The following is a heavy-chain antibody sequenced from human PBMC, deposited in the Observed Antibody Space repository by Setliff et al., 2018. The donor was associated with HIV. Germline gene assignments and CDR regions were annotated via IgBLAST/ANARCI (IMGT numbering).Heavy chain of an antibody. CDR2: INHSGNT. D-gene: IGHD1-26*01. J-gene: IGHJ3*02. CDR1: GGSLSGYY. V-gene: IGHV4-34*01. CDR3: ARDSGQSFPTAFDI. Sequence: SETLSLTCAVYGGSLSGYYWTWIRQSPGKGLEWIGDINHSGNTHYSPSLKNRVTLSIDTSKNQFSLKLKSVAAADTAVYYCARDSGQSFPTAFDIWGQGTMVTVSS.